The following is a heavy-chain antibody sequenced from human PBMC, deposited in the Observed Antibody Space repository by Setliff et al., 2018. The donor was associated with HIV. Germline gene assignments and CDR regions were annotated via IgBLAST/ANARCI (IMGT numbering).Heavy chain of an antibody. CDR3: TRKKTGQFGAFNM. J-gene: IGHJ3*02. CDR2: MHYSGST. CDR1: GGSISSSNYY. D-gene: IGHD7-27*01. V-gene: IGHV4-39*07. Sequence: SETLSLTCTVSGGSISSSNYYWGWIRQPPGRGLEYIGSMHYSGSTNYNPSLKSRVVVSVDRSKNQFSLKLISVTAADTAVYYCTRKKTGQFGAFNMWGRGTLVTV.